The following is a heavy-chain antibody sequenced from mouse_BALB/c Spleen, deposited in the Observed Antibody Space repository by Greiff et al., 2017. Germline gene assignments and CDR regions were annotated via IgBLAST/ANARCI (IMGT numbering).Heavy chain of an antibody. CDR3: ARDRGGYFFAY. J-gene: IGHJ3*01. D-gene: IGHD2-3*01. CDR2: ISDGGSYT. Sequence: EVQGVESGGGLVKPGGSLKLSCAASGFTFSDYYMYWVRQTPEKRLEWVATISDGGSYTYYPDSVKGRFTISRDNAKNNLYLQMSSLKSEDTAMYYCARDRGGYFFAYWGQGTLVTVSA. CDR1: GFTFSDYY. V-gene: IGHV5-4*02.